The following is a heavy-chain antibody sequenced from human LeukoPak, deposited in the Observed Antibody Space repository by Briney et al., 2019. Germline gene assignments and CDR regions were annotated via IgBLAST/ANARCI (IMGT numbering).Heavy chain of an antibody. CDR3: ARRSADYGDLCFDY. CDR2: ISYSGGTT. CDR1: GFTFSSYA. V-gene: IGHV3-23*01. J-gene: IGHJ4*02. Sequence: GGSLRLSCEASGFTFSSYAMAWVRQAPGKGLEWVSTISYSGGTTYYADSVKGRFTISRDNSKNTLYLQMNSLRAEDTAVYYCARRSADYGDLCFDYWGQGTLVTVSS. D-gene: IGHD4-17*01.